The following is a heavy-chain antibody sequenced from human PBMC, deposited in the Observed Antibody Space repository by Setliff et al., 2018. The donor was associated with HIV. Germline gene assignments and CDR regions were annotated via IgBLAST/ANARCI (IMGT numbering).Heavy chain of an antibody. D-gene: IGHD6-19*01. V-gene: IGHV3-15*07. CDR3: ARGVPAVTGYHFDY. CDR2: VKSDRDGGTV. Sequence: GGSLRLSCAASGFTFNKAWMNWVRQAPGKALEWVGRVKSDRDGGTVDYAAPVKGRFTISIDESRDILYLQMNSLKTEDTAVYYCARGVPAVTGYHFDYWGQGTLVTVSS. J-gene: IGHJ4*02. CDR1: GFTFNKAW.